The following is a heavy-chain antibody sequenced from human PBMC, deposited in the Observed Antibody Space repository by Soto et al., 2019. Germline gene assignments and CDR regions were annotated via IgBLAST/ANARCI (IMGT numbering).Heavy chain of an antibody. D-gene: IGHD5-12*01. CDR1: GASINSYF. J-gene: IGHJ4*02. Sequence: QVQLQESGPGLVKPSETLSLTCTVSGASINSYFWSWIRQPPGKGLEWIGSIYDSGNTNYNPSLKSRVTISVDTSKNQFALKLSSVTAEDTAVYYCAKGRARNDFWGQGTLVTVSS. CDR2: IYDSGNT. V-gene: IGHV4-59*01. CDR3: AKGRARNDF.